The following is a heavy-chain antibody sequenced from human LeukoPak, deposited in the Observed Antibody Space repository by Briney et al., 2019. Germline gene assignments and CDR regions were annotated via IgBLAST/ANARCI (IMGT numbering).Heavy chain of an antibody. J-gene: IGHJ5*02. CDR3: ARLRALTETSGWFDP. CDR2: IYPGDSDT. D-gene: IGHD6-19*01. Sequence: GESLKISCKGSGYSFTSYWIGWVRQMPGKGLEWMGIIYPGDSDTRYSPSFQGQVTISADKSISTAYLQWSSLKASDTAMYYCARLRALTETSGWFDPWGQGTLVTVSS. V-gene: IGHV5-51*01. CDR1: GYSFTSYW.